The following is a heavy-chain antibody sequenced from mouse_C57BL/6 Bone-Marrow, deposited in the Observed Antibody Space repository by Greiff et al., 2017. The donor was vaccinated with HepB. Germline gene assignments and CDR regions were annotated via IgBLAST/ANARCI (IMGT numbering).Heavy chain of an antibody. J-gene: IGHJ4*01. CDR1: GYTFTGYW. Sequence: VQLQQSGAELMKPGASVKLSCKATGYTFTGYWIEWVKQRPGHGLEWIGEILPGSGSTNYNEKFKGKATFTADTSSNTAYMQLSSLTTEDSAIYYCVRSGTTVVRGIYYYAMDYWGQGTSVTVSS. D-gene: IGHD1-1*01. V-gene: IGHV1-9*01. CDR3: VRSGTTVVRGIYYYAMDY. CDR2: ILPGSGST.